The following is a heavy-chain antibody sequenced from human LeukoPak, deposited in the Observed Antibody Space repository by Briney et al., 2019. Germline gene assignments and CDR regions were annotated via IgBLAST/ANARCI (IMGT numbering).Heavy chain of an antibody. CDR3: AKGAYFSGSYGFAFDY. CDR1: GLTFSIYP. V-gene: IGHV3-23*01. CDR2: ISGGGGST. J-gene: IGHJ4*02. D-gene: IGHD3-10*01. Sequence: GGSLRLSCAASGLTFSIYPMTWVRQAPGKGLEWVSAISGGGGSTHYADSVKGRFTISRDNSKNTLYLQMNSLRAEDTAVYFCAKGAYFSGSYGFAFDYWGQGTLVTVSS.